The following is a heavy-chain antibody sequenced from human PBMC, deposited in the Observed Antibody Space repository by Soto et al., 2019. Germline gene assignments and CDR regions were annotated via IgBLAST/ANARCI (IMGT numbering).Heavy chain of an antibody. CDR1: GFTISSNA. CDR2: IKSKTDGGTT. J-gene: IGHJ6*02. D-gene: IGHD2-2*02. CDR3: TTDSVPAAISVYYYYGMDV. V-gene: IGHV3-15*01. Sequence: GGSLRLSCAASGFTISSNAMYWVRQAPGKGLEWVGRIKSKTDGGTTDYAAPVKGRFTISRDDSKNTLYLQMNSLKTEDTAVYYCTTDSVPAAISVYYYYGMDVWGQGTTVTVSS.